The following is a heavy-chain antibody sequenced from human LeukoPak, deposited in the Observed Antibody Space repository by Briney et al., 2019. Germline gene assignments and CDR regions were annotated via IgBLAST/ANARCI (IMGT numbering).Heavy chain of an antibody. CDR2: INPNSGGT. CDR3: ARDEIRGYSYGGNY. CDR1: GYTFTGYY. Sequence: GASVKVPCKASGYTFTGYYMHWVRQAPGQGLEWMGRINPNSGGTNYAQKFQGRVTMTRDTSISTAYMELSRLRSDDTAVYYCARDEIRGYSYGGNYWGQGTLVTVSS. V-gene: IGHV1-2*06. D-gene: IGHD5-18*01. J-gene: IGHJ4*02.